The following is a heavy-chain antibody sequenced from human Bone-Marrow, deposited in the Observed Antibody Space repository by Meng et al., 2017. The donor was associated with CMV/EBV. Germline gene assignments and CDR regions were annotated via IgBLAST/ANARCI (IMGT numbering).Heavy chain of an antibody. J-gene: IGHJ5*02. CDR2: MYHGGNT. CDR1: GFSITNGYY. Sequence: GSLSLSCTVSGFSITNGYYWGWIRQPPGKGLEWIGSMYHGGNTYYNTSLMSRVTISADTSKNQFSLKLSSVSAAETAVYYGARGLTMVRGITRFDPWGQGTLVTFSS. V-gene: IGHV4-38-2*02. CDR3: ARGLTMVRGITRFDP. D-gene: IGHD3-10*01.